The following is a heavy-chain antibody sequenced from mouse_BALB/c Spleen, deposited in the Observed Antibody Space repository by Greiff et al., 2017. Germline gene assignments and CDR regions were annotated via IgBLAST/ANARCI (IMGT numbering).Heavy chain of an antibody. CDR3: ARSAYGNSDY. CDR2: IDPANGNT. CDR1: GFNIKDTY. V-gene: IGHV14-3*02. J-gene: IGHJ2*01. Sequence: EVKLVESGAELVKPGASVKLSCTASGFNIKDTYMHWVKQRPEQGLEWIGRIDPANGNTKYDPKFQGKATITADTSSNTAYLQLSSLTSEDTAVYYCARSAYGNSDYWGQGTTLTVSS. D-gene: IGHD2-10*02.